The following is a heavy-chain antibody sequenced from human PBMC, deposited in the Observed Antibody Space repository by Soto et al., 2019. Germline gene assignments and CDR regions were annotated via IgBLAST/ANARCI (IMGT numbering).Heavy chain of an antibody. D-gene: IGHD2-8*01. J-gene: IGHJ4*02. CDR1: GFTVSSNY. CDR3: ARELVRTNDYFDY. Sequence: EVQLVESGGGLVQPGGSLRLSCAASGFTVSSNYMSWVRQAPGKGLEWVSVIYSGGSTYYADSVKGRFTISRHNSKNTLYLQMNMMIAEDTAVYYCARELVRTNDYFDYWGQGTLVTVSS. V-gene: IGHV3-53*04. CDR2: IYSGGST.